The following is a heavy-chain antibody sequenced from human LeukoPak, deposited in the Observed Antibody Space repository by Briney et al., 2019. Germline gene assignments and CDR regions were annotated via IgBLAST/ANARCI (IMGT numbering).Heavy chain of an antibody. V-gene: IGHV1-69*13. J-gene: IGHJ4*02. CDR2: IIPILGTA. D-gene: IGHD4-23*01. Sequence: SVKVSCKASGGTFSSYAISWVRQAPGQGLEWMGGIIPILGTANYAQKFQGRVTITADESTSTAYMELSSLRSEDTAVYYCARGDGPPHYGGKRPFDYWGQGTLVTVSS. CDR3: ARGDGPPHYGGKRPFDY. CDR1: GGTFSSYA.